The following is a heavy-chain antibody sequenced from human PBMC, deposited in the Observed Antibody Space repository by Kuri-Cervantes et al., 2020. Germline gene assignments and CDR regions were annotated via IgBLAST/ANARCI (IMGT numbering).Heavy chain of an antibody. J-gene: IGHJ2*01. CDR3: ARAGEQWLADWYFDL. CDR2: IYSGGST. V-gene: IGHV3-53*01. CDR1: GFTVSSKY. Sequence: GESLKISCAASGFTVSSKYMSWVRQAPGKGLEWVSVIYSGGSTYYADSVKGRFTISRDNSKNTLYLQMNSLRAEDTAVYYCARAGEQWLADWYFDLWGRGTLVTVSS. D-gene: IGHD6-19*01.